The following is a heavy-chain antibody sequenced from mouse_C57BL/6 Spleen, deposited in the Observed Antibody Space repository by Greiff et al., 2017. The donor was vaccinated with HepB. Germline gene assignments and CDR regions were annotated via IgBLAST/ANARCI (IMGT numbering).Heavy chain of an antibody. D-gene: IGHD1-1*01. CDR3: ARCSRDWYFDV. CDR2: IDPSDSYT. J-gene: IGHJ1*03. CDR1: GYTFTSYW. V-gene: IGHV1-69*01. Sequence: VQLQQPGAELVMPGASVKLSCKASGYTFTSYWMHWVKQRPGQGLEWIGEIDPSDSYTNYNQKFKGKSTLTVDKSSSTAYMQLSSLTSEDSAVYYCARCSRDWYFDVWGTGTTVTVSS.